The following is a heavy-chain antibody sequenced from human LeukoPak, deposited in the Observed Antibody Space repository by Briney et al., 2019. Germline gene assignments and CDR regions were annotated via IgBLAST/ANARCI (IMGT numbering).Heavy chain of an antibody. V-gene: IGHV3-23*01. CDR3: AKTAPRNYDSSGYHNAAIDAFDI. D-gene: IGHD3-22*01. Sequence: PGGSLRLSCAASGFTFSSYGMSWVRQAPGKGLEWVSAISGSGGSTYYADSVKGRFTISRDNSKNTLYLQMNSLRAEDTAVYYCAKTAPRNYDSSGYHNAAIDAFDIWGQGTMVTVSS. CDR1: GFTFSSYG. CDR2: ISGSGGST. J-gene: IGHJ3*02.